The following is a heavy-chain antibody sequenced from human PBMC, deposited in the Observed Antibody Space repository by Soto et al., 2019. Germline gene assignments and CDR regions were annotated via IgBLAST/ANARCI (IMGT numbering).Heavy chain of an antibody. Sequence: QVQLQESGPGLVKPSQTLSLTCTVSGGSISSGGDYWSWIRQHPGKGLEWIGYIYYNGSTNYNPSLKSRVTFSVDTSKNQFPLKLSSVTAADTAVYYWARARGVATIIYYYGMDVWGQGTTVTVSS. D-gene: IGHD5-12*01. CDR2: IYYNGST. CDR1: GGSISSGGDY. J-gene: IGHJ6*02. CDR3: ARARGVATIIYYYGMDV. V-gene: IGHV4-31*03.